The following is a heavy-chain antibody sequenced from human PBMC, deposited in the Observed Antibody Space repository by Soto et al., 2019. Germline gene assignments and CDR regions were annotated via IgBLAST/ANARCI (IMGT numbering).Heavy chain of an antibody. CDR2: INHSGST. CDR1: GGSFSGYY. V-gene: IGHV4-34*01. Sequence: SETLSLTCAVYGGSFSGYYWSWIRQPPGKGLEWIGEINHSGSTNYNPSLKSRVTISVDTSKNQFSLKLSSVTAADTAVYYCARGPPSPAAGTVGSYYFDYWGQGTLVTVSS. J-gene: IGHJ4*02. CDR3: ARGPPSPAAGTVGSYYFDY. D-gene: IGHD6-13*01.